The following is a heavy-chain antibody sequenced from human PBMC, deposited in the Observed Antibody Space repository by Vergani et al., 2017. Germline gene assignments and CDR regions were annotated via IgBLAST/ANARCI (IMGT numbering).Heavy chain of an antibody. Sequence: QVHLVESGGGVVQPGRSLTLSCVASGFSFRGHGMHWVRQAPGKGLEWVAMISYDGDRRAYGDFAKGRFTISRDRSKTVYLQMNSLRVEDTAMYFCAKDLSYSTAWPHFDSRVQGTLVTVSS. CDR2: ISYDGDRR. CDR3: AKDLSYSTAWPHFDS. CDR1: GFSFRGHG. D-gene: IGHD4-11*01. V-gene: IGHV3-30*18. J-gene: IGHJ4*02.